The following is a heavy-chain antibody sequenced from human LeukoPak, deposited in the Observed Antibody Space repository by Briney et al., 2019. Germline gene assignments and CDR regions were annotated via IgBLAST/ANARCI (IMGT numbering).Heavy chain of an antibody. J-gene: IGHJ4*02. CDR2: INPNSGGT. Sequence: ASVKVSCKASGYTFTGYYMHWVRQAPGQGLEWLGWINPNSGGTNSAQKFQGRVTMTRDTSISTAYMNLSKLRSDDTAVYYCAGDSGYCSGGSCDGQLADFDYWGQGTLVTVSS. V-gene: IGHV1-2*02. CDR1: GYTFTGYY. CDR3: AGDSGYCSGGSCDGQLADFDY. D-gene: IGHD2-15*01.